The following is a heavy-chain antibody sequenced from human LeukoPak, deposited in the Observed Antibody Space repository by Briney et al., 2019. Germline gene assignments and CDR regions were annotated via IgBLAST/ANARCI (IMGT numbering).Heavy chain of an antibody. CDR1: GGTFSSYA. V-gene: IGHV1-69*13. CDR2: IIPIFGTA. D-gene: IGHD6-19*01. Sequence: RASVKVSCKAFGGTFSSYAISWVRQAPGQGLEWMGGIIPIFGTANYAQKFQGRVTITADESTSTAYMELSSLRSEDTAVYYCATESTYSSGWYGGRVNWFDPWGQGTLVTVSS. CDR3: ATESTYSSGWYGGRVNWFDP. J-gene: IGHJ5*02.